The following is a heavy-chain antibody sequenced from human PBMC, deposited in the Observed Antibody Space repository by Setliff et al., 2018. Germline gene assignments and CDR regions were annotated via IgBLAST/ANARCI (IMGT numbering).Heavy chain of an antibody. CDR3: ARLAVRNTVYYYFTDV. D-gene: IGHD2-2*02. CDR2: IYPGDSDT. J-gene: IGHJ6*03. V-gene: IGHV5-51*01. CDR1: GYRFTSYW. Sequence: PGESLKISCKASGYRFTSYWIGWVRQMPGKGLEWMGIIYPGDSDTRYSPSFQGQVTIAVDRSRVTAYLQWDSLKASDAATYYCARLAVRNTVYYYFTDVWGKGTSVTVSS.